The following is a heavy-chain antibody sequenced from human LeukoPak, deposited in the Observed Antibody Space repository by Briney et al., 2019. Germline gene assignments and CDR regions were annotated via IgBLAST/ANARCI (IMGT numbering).Heavy chain of an antibody. D-gene: IGHD6-13*01. CDR2: TTWNSGSI. CDR3: AKDIGSNSRLFDY. V-gene: IGHV3-9*01. Sequence: PGRSLRLSCAASRFTFDDYAMHWVRQAPGKGLEWVSGTTWNSGSIGYADSVKGRFTISRDNAKNSLYLQMNSLRAEDTALYYCAKDIGSNSRLFDYWGQGTLVTVSS. J-gene: IGHJ4*02. CDR1: RFTFDDYA.